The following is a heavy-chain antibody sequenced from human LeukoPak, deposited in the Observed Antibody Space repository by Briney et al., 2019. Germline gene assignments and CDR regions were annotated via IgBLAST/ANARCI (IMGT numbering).Heavy chain of an antibody. V-gene: IGHV3-30*02. CDR1: GFTFSSYG. J-gene: IGHJ4*02. D-gene: IGHD2-21*01. CDR3: AKDVGTHIVVVRGYLDY. CDR2: IRYDGSNK. Sequence: AGGSLRLSCAASGFTFSSYGMHWVRQAPGKGLEWVAFIRYDGSNKYYADSVKGRFTISRDNSKNTLYLQMNSLRAEDTAVYYCAKDVGTHIVVVRGYLDYWGQGTLVTVSS.